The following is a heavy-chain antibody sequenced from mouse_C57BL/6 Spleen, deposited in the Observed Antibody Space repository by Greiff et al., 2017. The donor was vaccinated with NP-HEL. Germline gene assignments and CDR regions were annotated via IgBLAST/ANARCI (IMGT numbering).Heavy chain of an antibody. D-gene: IGHD2-5*01. V-gene: IGHV1-64*01. CDR1: GYTFTSYW. CDR2: IHPNSGST. J-gene: IGHJ3*01. Sequence: VQLQQPGAELVKPGASVKLSCKASGYTFTSYWMHWVKQRPGQGLEWIGMIHPNSGSTNYNEKFKSKATLTVDKSSSTAYMQLSSLTSEDSAVYYCARIPSNHAWFAYWGQGTLVTVSA. CDR3: ARIPSNHAWFAY.